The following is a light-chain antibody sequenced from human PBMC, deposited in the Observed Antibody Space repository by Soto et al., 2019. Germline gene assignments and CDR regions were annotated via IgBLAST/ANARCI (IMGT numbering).Light chain of an antibody. CDR3: AAWDDGLNGWG. J-gene: IGLJ3*02. Sequence: QSVLTQPPSASGTPGQRVTISCSGTRSNIGSNNVNWYQQLPGTAPKLLIYNNNQRPSGVPDRFSGSKSATSASLAISGLQSEDEADYYCAAWDDGLNGWGFGGGTK. CDR2: NNN. CDR1: RSNIGSNN. V-gene: IGLV1-44*01.